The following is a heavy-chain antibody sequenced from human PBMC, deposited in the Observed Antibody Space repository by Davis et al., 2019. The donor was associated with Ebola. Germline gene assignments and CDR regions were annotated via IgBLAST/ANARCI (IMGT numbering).Heavy chain of an antibody. D-gene: IGHD3-22*01. CDR1: GFTFSSYS. CDR3: ARDYDSSGYVDY. J-gene: IGHJ4*02. Sequence: GESLKISCAASGFTFSSYSMNWVRQAPGKGLEWVSSISSSSSYIYYADSVKGRFTISRDNAKNSLYLQMNSLRAEDTAVYYCARDYDSSGYVDYWGQGTLVTASS. V-gene: IGHV3-21*01. CDR2: ISSSSSYI.